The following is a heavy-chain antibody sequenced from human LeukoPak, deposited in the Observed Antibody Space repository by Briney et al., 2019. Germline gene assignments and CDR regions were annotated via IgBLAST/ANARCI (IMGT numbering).Heavy chain of an antibody. Sequence: GGSLRLSCAASGFTFSSYAMSWVRQAPGKGLEWVSVIYSGGSTYYADSVKGRFTISRDNSKNTLYLQMNSLRAEDTAVYYCARDRTFLEWFPDAFDIWGQGTMVTVSS. V-gene: IGHV3-66*01. CDR2: IYSGGST. D-gene: IGHD3-3*02. CDR3: ARDRTFLEWFPDAFDI. CDR1: GFTFSSYA. J-gene: IGHJ3*02.